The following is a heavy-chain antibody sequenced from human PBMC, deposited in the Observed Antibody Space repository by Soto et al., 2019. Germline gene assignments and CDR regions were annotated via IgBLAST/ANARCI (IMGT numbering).Heavy chain of an antibody. J-gene: IGHJ5*02. V-gene: IGHV3-30*18. CDR1: GFTFSSYG. CDR3: AKEPSSGWYWAINWFDP. CDR2: ISYDGSNK. D-gene: IGHD6-19*01. Sequence: QVQLVESGGGVVQPGRSLRLSCAASGFTFSSYGMHWVRQAPGKGLEWVAVISYDGSNKYYADSVKGRFTISRDNSKNTLYLQMNSLRAEDTAVYYCAKEPSSGWYWAINWFDPWGQGTLATVSS.